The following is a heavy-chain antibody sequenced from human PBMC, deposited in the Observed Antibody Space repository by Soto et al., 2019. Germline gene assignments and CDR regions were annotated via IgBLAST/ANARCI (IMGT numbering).Heavy chain of an antibody. D-gene: IGHD6-13*01. J-gene: IGHJ4*02. CDR2: TGYSRLTT. Sequence: GGSVRLSCAASGLNFSILAMSWVRRAPGKGLEWVSTTGYSRLTTYYADSVKGRFTVSRDNSKNTLDLQMSSLRAEDTAVYYCATVHSASRSFDYWGQGTLVTVSS. V-gene: IGHV3-23*01. CDR3: ATVHSASRSFDY. CDR1: GLNFSILA.